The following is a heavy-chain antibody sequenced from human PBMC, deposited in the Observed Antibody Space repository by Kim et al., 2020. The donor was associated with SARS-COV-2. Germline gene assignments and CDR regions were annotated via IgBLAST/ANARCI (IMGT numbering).Heavy chain of an antibody. CDR2: ISSSSSYI. J-gene: IGHJ6*02. V-gene: IGHV3-21*01. Sequence: GGSLRLSCAASGFTFSSYSMNWVRQAPGKGLEWVSSISSSSSYIYYADSVKGRFTISRDNAKNSLYLQMNSLRAEDTAAYYCAVGYYDSSGYYYGGTPSYYGMDVWGQGTTVTVSS. D-gene: IGHD3-22*01. CDR1: GFTFSSYS. CDR3: AVGYYDSSGYYYGGTPSYYGMDV.